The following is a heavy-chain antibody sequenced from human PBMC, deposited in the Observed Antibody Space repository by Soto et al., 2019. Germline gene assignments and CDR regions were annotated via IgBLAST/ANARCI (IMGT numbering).Heavy chain of an antibody. CDR3: ARIPSP. Sequence: SETLSLTCTVSGGSISSSSYSWGWIRQPPGKGLEWIGYIYHSGSTYYNPSLKSRVTISVDRSKNQFSLKVSSVTAADTAVYYCARIPSPWDQGTLVTVS. D-gene: IGHD2-21*01. CDR1: GGSISSSSYS. V-gene: IGHV4-30-2*01. CDR2: IYHSGST. J-gene: IGHJ5*02.